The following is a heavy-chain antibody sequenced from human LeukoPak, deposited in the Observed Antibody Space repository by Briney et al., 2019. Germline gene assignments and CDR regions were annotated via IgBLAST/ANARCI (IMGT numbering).Heavy chain of an antibody. CDR1: GGTFSSYA. Sequence: SVKVSCKASGGTFSSYAISWVRQAPGQGLEWMGRIIPILGIANYAQKFQGRVTITADKSTSTAYMELRSLRSEDTAVYYCARVDYDILTGFSRAYYFDYWGQGTLVTVSS. CDR3: ARVDYDILTGFSRAYYFDY. CDR2: IIPILGIA. V-gene: IGHV1-69*04. J-gene: IGHJ4*02. D-gene: IGHD3-9*01.